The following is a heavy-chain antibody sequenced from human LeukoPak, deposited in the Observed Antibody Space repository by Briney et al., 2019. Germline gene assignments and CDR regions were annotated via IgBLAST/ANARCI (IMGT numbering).Heavy chain of an antibody. CDR1: GFTLSSYE. D-gene: IGHD1-26*01. Sequence: PGGSLRLSCALSGFTLSSYEVSWVRHAPGKGLEWSSYISSSGSTIYYADSVKGRFTISRDSAKNSLYLQMSSLRAEDTALYYCARYSATYYVAFDIWGQGTVVTVSS. J-gene: IGHJ3*02. CDR3: ARYSATYYVAFDI. V-gene: IGHV3-48*03. CDR2: ISSSGSTI.